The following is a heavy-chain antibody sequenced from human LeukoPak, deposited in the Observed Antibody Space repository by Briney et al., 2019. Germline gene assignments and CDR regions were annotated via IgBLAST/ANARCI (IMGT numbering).Heavy chain of an antibody. V-gene: IGHV3-48*01. Sequence: GGSLRLSCAASGFIFSSYSMNWVRQAPGKGLEWVSYISSSSSTIYYADSVKGRFTISRDNAKNSLYLQMNSLRAEDTAVYFCARRSMVQHMDVWGKGTTVIVSS. D-gene: IGHD3-10*01. J-gene: IGHJ6*03. CDR1: GFIFSSYS. CDR3: ARRSMVQHMDV. CDR2: ISSSSSTI.